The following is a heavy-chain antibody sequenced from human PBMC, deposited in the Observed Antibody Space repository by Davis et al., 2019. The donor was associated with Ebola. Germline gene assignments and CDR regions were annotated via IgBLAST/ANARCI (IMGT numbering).Heavy chain of an antibody. V-gene: IGHV4-34*01. CDR2: IYHSGTS. J-gene: IGHJ6*02. CDR1: TGSFSGYY. CDR3: ARQHTSHYLGADYYYGLDV. Sequence: SETLSLTCAVYTGSFSGYYWSWIRQPPGKGLEWIGEIYHSGTSNYNSSLKNRVTISVDTSKNQFSLKLTSVTAADTAVYYCARQHTSHYLGADYYYGLDVWGHGTTVTVSS. D-gene: IGHD3-16*01.